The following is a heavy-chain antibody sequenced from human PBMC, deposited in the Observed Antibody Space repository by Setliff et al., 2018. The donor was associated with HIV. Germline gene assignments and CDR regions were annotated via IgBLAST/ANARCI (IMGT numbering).Heavy chain of an antibody. D-gene: IGHD1-26*01. Sequence: EASVKVSCKVSGHTLTELSMHWVRQAPGKGLEWMGGFDPEKSEKIYAQKLQGRVTMTEDTSTDTAYMDLRSLRSEDTAVYYCATHRWYSGSYLRDYWGQGTLVTVSS. CDR3: ATHRWYSGSYLRDY. J-gene: IGHJ4*02. CDR1: GHTLTELS. V-gene: IGHV1-24*01. CDR2: FDPEKSEK.